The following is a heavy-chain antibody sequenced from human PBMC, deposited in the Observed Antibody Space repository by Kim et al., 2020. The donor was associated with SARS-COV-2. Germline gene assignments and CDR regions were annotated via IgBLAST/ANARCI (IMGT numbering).Heavy chain of an antibody. Sequence: GGSLRLSCAASGFTFSSYWMSWVRQAPGKGLEWVANIKQDGSEKYYVDSVKGRFTISRDNAKNSLYLQMNSLRAEDTAVYYCARGLGYCSSTSCRYYFDYWGQGTLVTVSS. D-gene: IGHD2-2*01. CDR3: ARGLGYCSSTSCRYYFDY. V-gene: IGHV3-7*01. J-gene: IGHJ4*02. CDR2: IKQDGSEK. CDR1: GFTFSSYW.